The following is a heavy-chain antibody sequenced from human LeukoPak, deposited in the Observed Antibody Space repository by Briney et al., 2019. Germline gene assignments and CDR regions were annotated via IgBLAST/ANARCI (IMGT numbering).Heavy chain of an antibody. D-gene: IGHD1-14*01. V-gene: IGHV1-8*01. CDR1: GYSFTAYD. CDR3: ATTLRNNPP. CDR2: INPNTGLT. J-gene: IGHJ5*02. Sequence: ASVKVSCKASGYSFTAYDINWVRQATGQGLEWIGYINPNTGLTEYAQKFQGRVSLTRDTSITTAYMELNTLTSEDTAVYYCATTLRNNPPWGQGTLITVSS.